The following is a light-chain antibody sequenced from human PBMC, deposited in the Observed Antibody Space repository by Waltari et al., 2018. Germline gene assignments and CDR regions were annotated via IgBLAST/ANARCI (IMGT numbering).Light chain of an antibody. CDR2: WAS. Sequence: DIVMTQSPDSLAVSLGERATTNSNSSQSVLYSSNNKNYLAWYQQKPGQPPKLLIYWASTRESGVPDRFSGSGSGTDFTLTISSLQAEDVAVYYCQQYYSTPRTFGQGTKLEIK. CDR1: QSVLYSSNNKNY. J-gene: IGKJ2*01. CDR3: QQYYSTPRT. V-gene: IGKV4-1*01.